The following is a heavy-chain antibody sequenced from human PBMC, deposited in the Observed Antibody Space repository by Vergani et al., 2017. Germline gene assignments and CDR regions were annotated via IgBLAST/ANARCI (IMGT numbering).Heavy chain of an antibody. D-gene: IGHD3-10*01. V-gene: IGHV3-66*02. J-gene: IGHJ5*02. CDR2: IYSGDET. Sequence: ELQLVESGGGLVQPGGSLRLSCAASVSTVSGNYMTWVRLAPGKGLEWVSQIYSGDETYYADSVKGRVTISRDTSKNTLHLQINNLRVEDTAVYYCAIGNYYGSGTYVDPWGQGTLVTVSS. CDR3: AIGNYYGSGTYVDP. CDR1: VSTVSGNY.